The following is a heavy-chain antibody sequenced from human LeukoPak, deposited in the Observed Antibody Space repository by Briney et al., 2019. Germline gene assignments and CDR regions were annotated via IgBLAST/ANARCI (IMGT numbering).Heavy chain of an antibody. J-gene: IGHJ4*02. CDR2: INSDGSST. CDR1: GFTFSSYW. Sequence: GGSLRLSCAASGFTFSSYWMHWVRQAPGKGLVWVSRINSDGSSTSYADSVKGRFTISRDNAKNTLYPQMNSLRAEDTAVYYCAMGPYYYDSSGYYYWGQGTLVTVSS. D-gene: IGHD3-22*01. V-gene: IGHV3-74*01. CDR3: AMGPYYYDSSGYYY.